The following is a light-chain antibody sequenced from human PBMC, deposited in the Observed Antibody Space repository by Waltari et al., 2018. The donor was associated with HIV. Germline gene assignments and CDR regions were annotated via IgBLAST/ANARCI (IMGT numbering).Light chain of an antibody. V-gene: IGKV3-15*01. CDR1: QSGSTN. J-gene: IGKJ3*01. CDR2: GAS. Sequence: ETVITQSPGALSVSPGERVTLPCRARQSGSTNLAWYQQKPGQPPRLLIYGASARATDGPARFSGSGSGTEFNLTIAALRSEDLAVYFCQQYNSWPLTFGPGSKVNIK. CDR3: QQYNSWPLT.